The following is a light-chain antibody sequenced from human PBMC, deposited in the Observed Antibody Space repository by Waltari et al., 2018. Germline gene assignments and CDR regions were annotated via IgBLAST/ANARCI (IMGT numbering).Light chain of an antibody. CDR2: GAS. CDR1: QSVSRA. V-gene: IGKV3-20*01. CDR3: QHYVSLPVT. Sequence: EIALTQSPGTLSLSPGERATLSCRASQSVSRALAWYQQNPGQAPRLLIYGASNRATGIPDRFSGRGAGTDFSLIISRLEPEDFAVYYCQHYVSLPVTFGQGTKVEIK. J-gene: IGKJ1*01.